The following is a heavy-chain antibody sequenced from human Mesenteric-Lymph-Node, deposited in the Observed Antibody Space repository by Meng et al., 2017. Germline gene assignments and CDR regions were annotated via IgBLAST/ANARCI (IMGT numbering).Heavy chain of an antibody. V-gene: IGHV3-23*01. CDR1: RFTFNNYA. J-gene: IGHJ4*02. Sequence: GGSLRLSCAASRFTFNNYAMSWVRQAPGKRLEWVSAISSSGKSTYYADSVKGRFTISRDNSENTMYLEMSRLRAEDTAVYYCAKAPREYCSGGSCYQFDYWGQGTLVTVSS. CDR3: AKAPREYCSGGSCYQFDY. D-gene: IGHD2-15*01. CDR2: ISSSGKST.